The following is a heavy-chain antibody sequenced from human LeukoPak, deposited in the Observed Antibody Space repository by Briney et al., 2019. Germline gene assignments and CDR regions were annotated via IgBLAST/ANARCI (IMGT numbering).Heavy chain of an antibody. Sequence: GGSLRLSCAASGFTFSSYGMHWVRQAPGKGLEWVAVTWYDGSNKYYAGSVKGRFTISRDNSKNTLYLQMNSLRAEDTAVYYCARGDYYGSGSQGYWGQGTLVTVSS. D-gene: IGHD3-10*01. J-gene: IGHJ4*02. V-gene: IGHV3-33*01. CDR3: ARGDYYGSGSQGY. CDR2: TWYDGSNK. CDR1: GFTFSSYG.